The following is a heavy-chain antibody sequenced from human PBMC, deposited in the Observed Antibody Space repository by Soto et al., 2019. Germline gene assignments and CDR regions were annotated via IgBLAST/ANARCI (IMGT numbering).Heavy chain of an antibody. J-gene: IGHJ5*02. Sequence: PGGSLRLSCAASGFTFSSYAMSWVRQAPGKGLEWVSAISGSGGSTYYADSVKGRFTISRGNSKNTLYLQMNSLRAEDTAVYYCAKSPHDYGDYVGWFDPWGQGTLVTVSS. CDR2: ISGSGGST. V-gene: IGHV3-23*01. CDR1: GFTFSSYA. D-gene: IGHD4-17*01. CDR3: AKSPHDYGDYVGWFDP.